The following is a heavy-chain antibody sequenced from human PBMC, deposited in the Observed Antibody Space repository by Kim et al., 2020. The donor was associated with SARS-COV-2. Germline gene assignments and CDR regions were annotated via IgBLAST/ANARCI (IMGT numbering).Heavy chain of an antibody. V-gene: IGHV3-30-3*01. Sequence: GGSLRLSCAASGFTFSSYAMHWVRQAPGKGLEWVAVISYDGSNKYYADSVKGRFTISRDNSKNTLYLQMNSLRAEDTAVYYCARDLSPIVEWVLDYWGQGTLVTVSS. CDR1: GFTFSSYA. D-gene: IGHD1-26*01. CDR2: ISYDGSNK. CDR3: ARDLSPIVEWVLDY. J-gene: IGHJ4*02.